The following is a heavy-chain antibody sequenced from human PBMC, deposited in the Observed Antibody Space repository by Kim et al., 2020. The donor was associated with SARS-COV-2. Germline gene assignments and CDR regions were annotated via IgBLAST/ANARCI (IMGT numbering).Heavy chain of an antibody. CDR1: GGSFSGYY. CDR3: ARGHPTVLRWFRDLR. CDR2: INHSGST. D-gene: IGHD3-10*01. J-gene: IGHJ1*01. Sequence: SETLSLTCAVYGGSFSGYYWSWIRQPPGKGLEWIGEINHSGSTNYNPSLKSRVTISVDTSKNQFSLKLSSVTAADTAVYYCARGHPTVLRWFRDLRGG. V-gene: IGHV4-34*01.